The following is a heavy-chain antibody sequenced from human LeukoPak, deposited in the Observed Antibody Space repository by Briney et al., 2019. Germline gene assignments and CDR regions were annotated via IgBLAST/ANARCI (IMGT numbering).Heavy chain of an antibody. D-gene: IGHD5-18*01. Sequence: GGSLRPSCAASGFSFNTYSLNWVRQAPGKGLEWVSSISSSSDYIYYADSVNGRFTISRDNAKNSLYLQMSSLRAEDTAVYYCARRASTERGHSYGLDYWGQGTLVTVSS. CDR3: ARRASTERGHSYGLDY. V-gene: IGHV3-21*01. CDR1: GFSFNTYS. CDR2: ISSSSDYI. J-gene: IGHJ4*02.